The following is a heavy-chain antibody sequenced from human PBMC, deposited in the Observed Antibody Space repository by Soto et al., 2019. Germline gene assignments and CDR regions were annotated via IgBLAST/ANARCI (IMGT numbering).Heavy chain of an antibody. CDR1: GGSISSGGYS. CDR2: IDHSGST. Sequence: QLQLQESGSGLVRPSQTLSLTCAVSGGSISSGGYSWNWIRQPPGKGLEWIGYIDHSGSTLYNPSLKSRVTKSVDKSKNQFSLKLTSVTAADTAVYYCARDQLEGNWFDPWGQGTLVTVSS. D-gene: IGHD1-1*01. J-gene: IGHJ5*02. CDR3: ARDQLEGNWFDP. V-gene: IGHV4-30-2*01.